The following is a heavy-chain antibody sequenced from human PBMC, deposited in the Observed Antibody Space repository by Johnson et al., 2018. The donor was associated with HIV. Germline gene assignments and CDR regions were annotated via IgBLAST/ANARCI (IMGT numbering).Heavy chain of an antibody. CDR1: GFKFNNYA. CDR3: AKEDGYSYGSDAFDI. Sequence: VQLVESGGGLVQPGGSLGLSCAASGFKFNNYAMTWVRQAPGKGLEWVSVISGSGGSTYYADSVKGRFTISRDNAKNSLYLQMNSLRAEDTALYYCAKEDGYSYGSDAFDIWGQGTMVTVSS. J-gene: IGHJ3*02. D-gene: IGHD5-18*01. V-gene: IGHV3-23*04. CDR2: ISGSGGST.